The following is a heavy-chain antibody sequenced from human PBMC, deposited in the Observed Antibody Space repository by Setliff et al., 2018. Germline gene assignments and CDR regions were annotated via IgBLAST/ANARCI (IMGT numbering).Heavy chain of an antibody. J-gene: IGHJ6*03. CDR2: IYQSGTT. CDR3: ARGDSFYYFMDV. V-gene: IGHV4-4*02. Sequence: SETLSLTCTVSGESIRSNNWWNWVRQPPGKGLEWIGDIYQSGTTNYNPSLKSRVTISVDKSTNQFSLKLNSVTAADTAVYYCARGDSFYYFMDVWGKGTTVTVSS. CDR1: GESIRSNNW.